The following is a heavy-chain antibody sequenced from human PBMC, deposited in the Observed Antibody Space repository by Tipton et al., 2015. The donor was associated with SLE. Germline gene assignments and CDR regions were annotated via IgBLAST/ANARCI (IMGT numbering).Heavy chain of an antibody. CDR3: VRSIAAVGSY. CDR1: GFIFSNYY. Sequence: GSLRLSCAASGFIFSNYYMSWIRQAPGKGLEWVSYISSSDNSVYYADSVKGRFTISRNNTKNSLYLEMNDLRAEDTAVYYCVRSIAAVGSYWGQGTLVTVSS. J-gene: IGHJ4*02. D-gene: IGHD6-13*01. CDR2: ISSSDNSV. V-gene: IGHV3-11*04.